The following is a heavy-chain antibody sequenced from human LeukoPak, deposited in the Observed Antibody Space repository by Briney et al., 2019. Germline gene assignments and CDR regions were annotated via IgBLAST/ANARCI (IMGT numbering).Heavy chain of an antibody. Sequence: GGSLTLSCTASGFTFSSYAMSWVRQAPGKGLEWVSAISGSGGSTYYADSVKGRFTISRDNSKNTLYLQMNSLRAEDTAVYYCAKLPNITIFGEDAFDIWGQGTMVTVSS. CDR2: ISGSGGST. D-gene: IGHD3-3*01. V-gene: IGHV3-23*01. CDR3: AKLPNITIFGEDAFDI. CDR1: GFTFSSYA. J-gene: IGHJ3*02.